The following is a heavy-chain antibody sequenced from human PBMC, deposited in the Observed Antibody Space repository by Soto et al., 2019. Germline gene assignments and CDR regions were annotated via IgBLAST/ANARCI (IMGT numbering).Heavy chain of an antibody. D-gene: IGHD3-9*01. CDR2: IYSGGST. CDR3: ARVLVLRYFDTGVDY. CDR1: GFTVSSNY. J-gene: IGHJ4*02. V-gene: IGHV3-66*01. Sequence: GGSLRLSCAASGFTVSSNYMSWVRQAPGKGLEWVSVIYSGGSTYYADSVKGRFTISRDNSKNTLYLQMNSLRAEDTAVYYCARVLVLRYFDTGVDYWGQGTLVTVSS.